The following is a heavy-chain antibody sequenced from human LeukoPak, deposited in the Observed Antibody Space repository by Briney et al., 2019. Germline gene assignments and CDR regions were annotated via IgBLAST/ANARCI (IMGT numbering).Heavy chain of an antibody. J-gene: IGHJ6*03. CDR1: GFTFSSYT. CDR2: ISSSSSYI. V-gene: IGHV3-21*01. D-gene: IGHD2-2*01. Sequence: PGGSLRLSCAASGFTFSSYTMNWVRQAPGKGLEWVSSISSSSSYIYYADSLKGRFTISGDNAKNSLYLQMNSLRAEDTAVYYCARDGDSCSSTSCYPEHYYYYMDVWGKGTTVTVSS. CDR3: ARDGDSCSSTSCYPEHYYYYMDV.